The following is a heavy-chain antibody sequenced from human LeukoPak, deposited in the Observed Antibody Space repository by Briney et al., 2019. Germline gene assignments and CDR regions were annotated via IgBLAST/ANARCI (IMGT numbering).Heavy chain of an antibody. CDR3: AKDLLAMATITPTFDY. Sequence: PGGSLRLSCAASGFTFSSYGMHWVRQAPGKGLEWVAVISYDGSNKYYADSVKGRFTISRDNSKNTLYLQMNSLRAEDTAVYYCAKDLLAMATITPTFDYWGQGTLVTVSS. CDR2: ISYDGSNK. D-gene: IGHD5-12*01. J-gene: IGHJ4*02. V-gene: IGHV3-30*18. CDR1: GFTFSSYG.